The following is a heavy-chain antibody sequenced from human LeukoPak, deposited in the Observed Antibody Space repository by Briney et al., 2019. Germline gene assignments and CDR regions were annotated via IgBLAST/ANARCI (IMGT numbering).Heavy chain of an antibody. CDR2: MNPNSGNT. V-gene: IGHV1-8*03. D-gene: IGHD6-13*01. CDR1: GYTSTSYD. J-gene: IGHJ4*02. Sequence: ASVKVSCKASGYTSTSYDINWVRQATGQGLEWMGWMNPNSGNTGYAQKFQGRVTITRNTSISTAYMELSSLRSEDTAVYYCARGRSSPNSGYSSSFPLGYWGQGTLVTVSS. CDR3: ARGRSSPNSGYSSSFPLGY.